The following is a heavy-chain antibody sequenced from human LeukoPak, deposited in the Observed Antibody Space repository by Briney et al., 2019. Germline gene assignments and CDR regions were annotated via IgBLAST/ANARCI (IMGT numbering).Heavy chain of an antibody. CDR1: GGTFSSYT. J-gene: IGHJ4*02. CDR3: ARAPKDGYNQRYFDY. Sequence: RWASVKVSCKASGGTFSSYTISWVRQAPGQGLEWMGRIIPILGIANYAQKFQGRVTITEDKSTSTAYMELSSLRSEDTAVYYCARAPKDGYNQRYFDYWGQGTLVTVSS. D-gene: IGHD5-24*01. V-gene: IGHV1-69*02. CDR2: IIPILGIA.